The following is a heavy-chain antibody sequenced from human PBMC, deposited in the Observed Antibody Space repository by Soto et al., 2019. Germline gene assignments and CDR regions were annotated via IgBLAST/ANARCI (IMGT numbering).Heavy chain of an antibody. D-gene: IGHD3-10*01. V-gene: IGHV3-23*01. Sequence: PGGSLRLSCAASGFTFSSYAMSWVRQAPGKGLEWVSAISGSGGSTYYADSVKGRFTISRDNSKNTLYLQMNSLSAEDTAVYYCAKDLWYYHGSVSSFSPAPPVYFDYRGQGTLVTVSS. CDR1: GFTFSSYA. CDR3: AKDLWYYHGSVSSFSPAPPVYFDY. CDR2: ISGSGGST. J-gene: IGHJ4*02.